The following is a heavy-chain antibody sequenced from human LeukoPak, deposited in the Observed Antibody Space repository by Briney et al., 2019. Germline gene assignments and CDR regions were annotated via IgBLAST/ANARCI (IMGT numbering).Heavy chain of an antibody. CDR3: ARSRQASGLLSS. D-gene: IGHD3-10*01. J-gene: IGHJ5*02. CDR2: IYDRGPA. V-gene: IGHV4-59*12. CDR1: GYSISNNY. Sequence: PSETLSLTCTVSGYSISNNYWTWIRQSPGKGLEWIGCIYDRGPAYYNPSLKSRFTISVDRPKNQFFLNVTSLTAADTAVYYCARSRQASGLLSSWGQGTPVVVSS.